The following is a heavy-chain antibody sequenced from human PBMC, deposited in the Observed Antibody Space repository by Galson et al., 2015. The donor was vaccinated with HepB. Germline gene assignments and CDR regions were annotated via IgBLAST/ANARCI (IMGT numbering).Heavy chain of an antibody. Sequence: SLRLSCAASGFTFSSYWMSWVRQAPGKGLEWVANIKQDGSEKYYVDSVKGRFTISRDNVKNSLYLQMNSLRAEDTAVYYCAREKTDREDYDGGGSDAFDIWGQGTMVTVSS. CDR3: AREKTDREDYDGGGSDAFDI. V-gene: IGHV3-7*03. CDR2: IKQDGSEK. J-gene: IGHJ3*02. CDR1: GFTFSSYW. D-gene: IGHD3-16*01.